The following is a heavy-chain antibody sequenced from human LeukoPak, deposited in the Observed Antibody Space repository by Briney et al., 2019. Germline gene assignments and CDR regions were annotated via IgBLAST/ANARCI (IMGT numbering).Heavy chain of an antibody. J-gene: IGHJ4*02. CDR2: IIPIFGKA. CDR1: GGTFSSYA. D-gene: IGHD4-17*01. Sequence: SVKVSCKASGGTFSSYAISWVRQAPGQGLEWMGRIIPIFGKANYAQKFQGRVTITADKSTSTAYMELSSLRSEDTAVYYCARDSNGDYGYYFDYWGQGTLVTVSS. CDR3: ARDSNGDYGYYFDY. V-gene: IGHV1-69*04.